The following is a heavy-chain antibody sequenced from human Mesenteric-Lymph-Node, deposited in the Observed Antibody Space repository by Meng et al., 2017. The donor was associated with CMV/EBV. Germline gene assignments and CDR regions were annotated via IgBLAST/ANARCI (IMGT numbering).Heavy chain of an antibody. CDR2: INHSGNT. Sequence: SFRDYYWSWIRQPPGKGLEWIGEINHSGNTIYNPSLQSRATISVDTSKNQFSLKLSSVTAADTAVYYCAKELGYCSGGNCYGGVFDYWGQGNLVTVSS. D-gene: IGHD2-15*01. V-gene: IGHV4-34*01. J-gene: IGHJ4*02. CDR1: SFRDYY. CDR3: AKELGYCSGGNCYGGVFDY.